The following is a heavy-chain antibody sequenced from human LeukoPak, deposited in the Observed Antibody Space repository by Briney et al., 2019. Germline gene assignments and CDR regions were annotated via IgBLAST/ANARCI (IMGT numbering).Heavy chain of an antibody. V-gene: IGHV3-30-3*01. D-gene: IGHD3-22*01. CDR1: GFTFSSYA. CDR3: ARARKRCEIITLDY. J-gene: IGHJ4*02. CDR2: ISYDGSNK. Sequence: GGSLRLSRAASGFTFSSYAMHWVRQAPGKGLEWVAVISYDGSNKYYADSVKGRFTISRDNSKNTLYLQMNSLRAEDTAVYYCARARKRCEIITLDYWGQGTLVTVSS.